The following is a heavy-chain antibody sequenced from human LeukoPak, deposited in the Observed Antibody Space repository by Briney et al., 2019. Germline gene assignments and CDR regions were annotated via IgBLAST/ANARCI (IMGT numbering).Heavy chain of an antibody. Sequence: GASVKVSCKVSGYTFTDYYIHWVRQAPGQGLEWMGRINPNTGGTNFAQKFQGRVTMTRDTSIGTAYMDLSRLRSDDTAVYYCARGYSGYNCPDYWGQGTLVTVSS. D-gene: IGHD5-12*01. J-gene: IGHJ4*02. V-gene: IGHV1-2*06. CDR2: INPNTGGT. CDR1: GYTFTDYY. CDR3: ARGYSGYNCPDY.